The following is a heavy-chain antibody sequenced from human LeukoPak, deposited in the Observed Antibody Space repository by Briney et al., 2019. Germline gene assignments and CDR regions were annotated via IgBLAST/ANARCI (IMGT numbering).Heavy chain of an antibody. CDR2: ISYDGSNK. CDR1: GFTFSSYA. D-gene: IGHD5-18*01. V-gene: IGHV3-30-3*01. J-gene: IGHJ4*02. CDR3: ARDMSYGHEGFDY. Sequence: PGGSLRLSCAASGFTFSSYAMHWVRQAPGKGLEWVAVISYDGSNKYYADSVKGQFTISRDNSKNTLYLQMNSLRAEDTAVYYCARDMSYGHEGFDYWGQGTLVTVSS.